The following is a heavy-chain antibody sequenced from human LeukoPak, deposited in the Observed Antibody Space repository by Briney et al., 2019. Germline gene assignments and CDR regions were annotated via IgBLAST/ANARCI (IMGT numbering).Heavy chain of an antibody. Sequence: PGGSLRLSCAASGLIFSSYAMSSVRQAPGKGREWVGRIKSKTGGSTTDYAVPVKGKLTISRDDSKNTLYLQMNSLKTEDTAVYHCKLGSYYPPAAFDIWGQGTMVTVSS. CDR1: GLIFSSYA. V-gene: IGHV3-15*01. CDR2: IKSKTGGSTT. D-gene: IGHD1-26*01. J-gene: IGHJ3*02. CDR3: KLGSYYPPAAFDI.